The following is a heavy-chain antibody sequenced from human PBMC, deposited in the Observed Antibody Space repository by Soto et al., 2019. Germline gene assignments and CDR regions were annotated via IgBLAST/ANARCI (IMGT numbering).Heavy chain of an antibody. D-gene: IGHD2-2*01. CDR3: ATRTPRGDIVVVPAHLEHPFEYYYYMDV. CDR1: GYTLTELS. Sequence: GASVKVSCKVSGYTLTELSMHWVRQAPGKGLEWMGGFDPEDGETIYAQEFQGRVTMTEDTSTDTAYMELSSLRSEDTAVYYCATRTPRGDIVVVPAHLEHPFEYYYYMDVWGKGTTVTVSS. CDR2: FDPEDGET. J-gene: IGHJ6*03. V-gene: IGHV1-24*01.